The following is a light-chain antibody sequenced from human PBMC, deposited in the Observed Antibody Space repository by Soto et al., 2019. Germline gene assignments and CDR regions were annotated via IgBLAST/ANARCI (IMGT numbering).Light chain of an antibody. V-gene: IGLV2-14*03. CDR1: SSDVGSYKY. J-gene: IGLJ1*01. Sequence: QSVLTQPASVSGSPGQSITISCTGTSSDVGSYKYVSWYQQHPGKVPKLIIYGVSNRPSGVSNRFSGSKSGNTAFLTISGLQPEDDADYYCSSFTGTTTLDVFGTGTKVTVL. CDR2: GVS. CDR3: SSFTGTTTLDV.